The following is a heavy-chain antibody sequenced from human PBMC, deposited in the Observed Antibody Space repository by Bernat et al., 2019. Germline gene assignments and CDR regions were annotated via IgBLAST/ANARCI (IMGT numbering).Heavy chain of an antibody. CDR1: GGSISSSSYY. J-gene: IGHJ4*02. D-gene: IGHD6-6*01. Sequence: QLQLQESRPGLVKPSETLSLTCTVSGGSISSSSYYWGWIRQPPGKGLEWIGSIYYSGSTYYNPSLKSRVTISVDTSKNQFSLKLSSVTAADTAVYYCARLPNRLIAARYYFDYWGQGTLVTVSS. CDR3: ARLPNRLIAARYYFDY. CDR2: IYYSGST. V-gene: IGHV4-39*01.